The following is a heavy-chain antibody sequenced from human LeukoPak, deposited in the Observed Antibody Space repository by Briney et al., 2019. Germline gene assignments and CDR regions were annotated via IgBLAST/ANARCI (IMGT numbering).Heavy chain of an antibody. V-gene: IGHV3-48*03. D-gene: IGHD6-19*01. J-gene: IGHJ4*02. CDR2: ITISGHTK. CDR3: ARSKVAGTSDY. CDR1: GFDLNTYE. Sequence: GGSLRLSCAASGFDLNTYEMNWVRQAPGKGLEWIADITISGHTKNYADSVKGRFTISRDNAGTSLYLQMNSLRAEDTAVYYCARSKVAGTSDYWGQGTLVAVSS.